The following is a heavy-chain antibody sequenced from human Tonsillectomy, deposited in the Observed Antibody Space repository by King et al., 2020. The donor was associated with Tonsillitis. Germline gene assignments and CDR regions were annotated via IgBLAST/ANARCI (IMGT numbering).Heavy chain of an antibody. CDR1: GGSISSSSYY. CDR2: IYYSGST. D-gene: IGHD6-13*01. V-gene: IGHV4-39*02. Sequence: LQLQESGPGLVKPSETLSLTCTVSGGSISSSSYYWGWIRQPPGKGLEWIGSIYYSGSTYYKPSLKSRVTISVDTSKTHFSLNLSSVTAADTAVYYCARGVYYSGSWYGGRWFDPWGQGTLVTVSS. J-gene: IGHJ5*02. CDR3: ARGVYYSGSWYGGRWFDP.